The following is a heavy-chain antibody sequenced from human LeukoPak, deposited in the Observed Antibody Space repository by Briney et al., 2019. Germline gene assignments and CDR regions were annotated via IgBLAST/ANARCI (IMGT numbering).Heavy chain of an antibody. CDR3: ALWGF. CDR1: GFTFKSYA. J-gene: IGHJ4*02. D-gene: IGHD3-16*01. Sequence: TGGSPRLSCAASGFTFKSYAVSWVRQAPGKGLEWVSGISGSGGSTYYADSVKGRFTISRDNSKNTLYLQMNSLRAEDTAVYYCALWGFWGQGTLVTVSS. V-gene: IGHV3-23*01. CDR2: ISGSGGST.